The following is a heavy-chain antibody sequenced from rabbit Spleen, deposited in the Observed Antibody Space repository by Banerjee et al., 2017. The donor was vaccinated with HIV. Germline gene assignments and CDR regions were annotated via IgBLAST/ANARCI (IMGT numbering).Heavy chain of an antibody. Sequence: QSLEESGGGLVQPEGSLTLTCTASGFSFSANYYICWVRQAPGKGLEWIACISGDGTHITHQARWAKGRFTISNPSSTTVTLQMTSLTAADTATYFCARNYVNAFDPWGPGTLVTVS. CDR1: GFSFSANYY. J-gene: IGHJ2*01. CDR3: ARNYVNAFDP. CDR2: ISGDGTHIT. V-gene: IGHV1S40*01. D-gene: IGHD1-1*01.